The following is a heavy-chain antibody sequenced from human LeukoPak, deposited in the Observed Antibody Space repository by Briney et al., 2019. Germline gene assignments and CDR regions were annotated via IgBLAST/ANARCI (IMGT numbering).Heavy chain of an antibody. CDR1: GGSISRSSHY. Sequence: SETLALTCTVSGGSISRSSHYWGWIRQPPGKGLEWIGSIYYSGSTYYNPSLKSRATISIDTSKNQFSVKLSSVTAADTAVYYCARPAAGTDFSYFDLWGRGTLATVSS. V-gene: IGHV4-39*01. D-gene: IGHD6-13*01. CDR3: ARPAAGTDFSYFDL. J-gene: IGHJ2*01. CDR2: IYYSGST.